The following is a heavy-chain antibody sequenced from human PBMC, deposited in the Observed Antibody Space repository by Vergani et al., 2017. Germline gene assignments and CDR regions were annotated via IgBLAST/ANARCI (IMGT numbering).Heavy chain of an antibody. CDR3: TTAWVLDCLHGEYFQY. J-gene: IGHJ1*01. CDR2: ISSGGGDI. V-gene: IGHV3-23*01. CDR1: GFTFDTYT. Sequence: EVQLLESGGGLVQPGGSRRLSCAGAGFTFDTYTMAYVRQAPGKGLEWVATISSGGGDIFYADSVKGRVTISRDNSKNTLFLQMNSLKDEDTAVYYCTTAWVLDCLHGEYFQYWGRGTLVSV. D-gene: IGHD3-3*01.